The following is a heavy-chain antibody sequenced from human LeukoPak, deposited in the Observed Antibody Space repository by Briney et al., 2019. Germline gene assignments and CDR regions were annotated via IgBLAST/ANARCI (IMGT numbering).Heavy chain of an antibody. CDR1: GFTFSESW. J-gene: IGHJ6*02. V-gene: IGHV3-7*03. D-gene: IGHD2-2*01. CDR3: ARDIGDRSRTSCYYYYGMDV. CDR2: IKQDGSEK. Sequence: GGSLRLSCVASGFTFSESWMTWVRQAPGKVLEWVADIKQDGSEKYYADSVKGRFTISRDNAKNSLYLQMNSLRAEDTAVYYCARDIGDRSRTSCYYYYGMDVWGQGTTVTVSS.